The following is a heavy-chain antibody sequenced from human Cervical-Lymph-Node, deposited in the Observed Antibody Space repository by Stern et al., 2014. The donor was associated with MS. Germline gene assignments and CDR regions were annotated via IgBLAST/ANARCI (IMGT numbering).Heavy chain of an antibody. V-gene: IGHV3-21*01. CDR2: ISSDGRYI. Sequence: EVQLVESGGGLVKPGGSLRLSCAASGFTFSSFSMNWVRQAPGKGPEWVSSISSDGRYIDYADSVKGRFTISRDNAKNSLYLQMNSLRAEDAAVYYCAKTKIVVLNCFDSWGQGARVTVSS. CDR1: GFTFSSFS. D-gene: IGHD3-22*01. J-gene: IGHJ4*02. CDR3: AKTKIVVLNCFDS.